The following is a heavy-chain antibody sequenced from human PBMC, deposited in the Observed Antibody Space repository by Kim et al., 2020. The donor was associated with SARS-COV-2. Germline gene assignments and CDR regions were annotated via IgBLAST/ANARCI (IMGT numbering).Heavy chain of an antibody. D-gene: IGHD2-21*01. CDR3: ARHLLYSSPAAASSNNWCDP. CDR1: GGSISSSSYY. CDR2: IYYSGST. V-gene: IGHV4-39*01. Sequence: SETLSLTCTVSGGSISSSSYYWGWIRQPPGKGLEWIGSIYYSGSTYYNPSLKSRVTISVDTSKNQFSLKLSSVTAADTAVYYCARHLLYSSPAAASSNNWCDPWGQGTLVTVSS. J-gene: IGHJ5*02.